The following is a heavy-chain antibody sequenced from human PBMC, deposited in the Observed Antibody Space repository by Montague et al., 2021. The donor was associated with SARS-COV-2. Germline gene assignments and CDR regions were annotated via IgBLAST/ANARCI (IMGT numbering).Heavy chain of an antibody. V-gene: IGHV4-34*01. D-gene: IGHD2-15*01. CDR2: INHSGST. Sequence: SETLSLTCAVYGGSFSGYYWSWIRQPPGKGLEWIGEINHSGSTNYNPSLKSRVTISVDTSKNQFSLKLSSVTAADTAVYYCARGGVNIVVVVVATPPYFDYWGQGTLVTVSS. J-gene: IGHJ4*02. CDR1: GGSFSGYY. CDR3: ARGGVNIVVVVVATPPYFDY.